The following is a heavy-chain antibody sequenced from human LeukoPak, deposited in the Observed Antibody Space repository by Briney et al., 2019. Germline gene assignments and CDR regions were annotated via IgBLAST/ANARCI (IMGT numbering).Heavy chain of an antibody. CDR3: ATSHDVKTAPYDL. CDR1: GGSISSYC. CDR2: IFTSGST. Sequence: SETLSPTCTVSGGSISSYCWSWVRQPPGKGLEWIVYIFTSGSTDYNPSLKSRVTMSVDTSKNQLSMELRFLTAADTAVYYCATSHDVKTAPYDLWGQGTLVTVSS. V-gene: IGHV4-4*09. D-gene: IGHD2-21*01. J-gene: IGHJ5*02.